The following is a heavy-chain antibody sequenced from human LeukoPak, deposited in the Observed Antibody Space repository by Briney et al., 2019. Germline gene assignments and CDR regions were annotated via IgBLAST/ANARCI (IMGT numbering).Heavy chain of an antibody. V-gene: IGHV1-18*01. D-gene: IGHD6-6*01. CDR3: ARDNNGFYLKGIAAPFDY. Sequence: GASVKVSCKASGYTFTSYGISWVRQAPGQGLEWMGWISAYNGNTNYAQKLQGRVTMTTDTSTSTAYMELRSLRSDDTAVYYCARDNNGFYLKGIAAPFDYWGQGTLVTVSS. J-gene: IGHJ4*02. CDR2: ISAYNGNT. CDR1: GYTFTSYG.